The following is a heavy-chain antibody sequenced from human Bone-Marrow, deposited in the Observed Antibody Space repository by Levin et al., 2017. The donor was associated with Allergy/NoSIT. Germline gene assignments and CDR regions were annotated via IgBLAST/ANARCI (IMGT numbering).Heavy chain of an antibody. D-gene: IGHD2-2*01. CDR2: ISHSGDT. J-gene: IGHJ2*01. CDR1: GGSVSSGGDY. CDR3: ARDLVVPPAILYFHP. Sequence: SETLSLTCTVSGGSVSSGGDYWNWIRQHPGKGLEWIGYISHSGDTYYNPSLKSRVTMSLDMSKNQFSLKLSSVTAADTAVYYCARDLVVPPAILYFHPWGRCTLVPVSS. V-gene: IGHV4-31*03.